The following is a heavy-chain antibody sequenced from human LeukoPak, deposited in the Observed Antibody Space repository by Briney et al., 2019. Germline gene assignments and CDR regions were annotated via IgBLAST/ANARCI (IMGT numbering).Heavy chain of an antibody. CDR1: GYTFTSYY. Sequence: GASVKVSCKASGYTFTSYYMHWVRQAPGQGLEWMGIINPSGGSTSYAQKFQGRVTITADKSTSTVYMDLSSLRSEDTAVYYCARVGYSSPEPWGQGTLVTVSS. J-gene: IGHJ5*02. CDR3: ARVGYSSPEP. CDR2: INPSGGST. D-gene: IGHD5-18*01. V-gene: IGHV1-46*01.